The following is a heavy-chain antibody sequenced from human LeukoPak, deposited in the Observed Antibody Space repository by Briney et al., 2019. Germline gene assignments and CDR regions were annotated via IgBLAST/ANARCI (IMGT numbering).Heavy chain of an antibody. Sequence: GGSLRLSCAASGFTFSSYGMHWVRQAPGKGLEWVAVIWYDGSNKYYADSVKGRFTISRDNSKNTLYLQMNSLRAEDTAVYYCARDYCSGGSCYSDYYYGMDVWGQGTTVTVS. D-gene: IGHD2-15*01. CDR2: IWYDGSNK. J-gene: IGHJ6*02. CDR3: ARDYCSGGSCYSDYYYGMDV. CDR1: GFTFSSYG. V-gene: IGHV3-33*01.